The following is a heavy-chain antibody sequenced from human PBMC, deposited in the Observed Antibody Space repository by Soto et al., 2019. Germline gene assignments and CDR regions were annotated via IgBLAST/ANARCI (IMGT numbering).Heavy chain of an antibody. CDR2: IKQDGSEK. CDR1: GFTFSEYW. J-gene: IGHJ4*02. Sequence: GGSLRLSCVGSGFTFSEYWMSWGRQVPGKGLEWVANIKQDGSEKYYVNSVEGRFTISRDNTKNSLYLQMNSLGAEDTALYYCASRVPGATYIAVVDCCGQRAQVTVSA. D-gene: IGHD2-2*02. V-gene: IGHV3-7*01. CDR3: ASRVPGATYIAVVDC.